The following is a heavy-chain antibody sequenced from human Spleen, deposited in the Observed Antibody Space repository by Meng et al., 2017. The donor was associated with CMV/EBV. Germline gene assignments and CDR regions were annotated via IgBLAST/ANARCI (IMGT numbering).Heavy chain of an antibody. CDR3: AKGQQWDLPPGFDY. D-gene: IGHD1-26*01. CDR1: GFTFSKYG. Sequence: SGFTFSKYGMHWVRQAPGKGLEWVAVIWNDGINKFYADSVKGRFTISRDNSKNTHYLQMNSLRVEDTAVYFCAKGQQWDLPPGFDYWGQGTLVTVSS. J-gene: IGHJ4*02. V-gene: IGHV3-33*06. CDR2: IWNDGINK.